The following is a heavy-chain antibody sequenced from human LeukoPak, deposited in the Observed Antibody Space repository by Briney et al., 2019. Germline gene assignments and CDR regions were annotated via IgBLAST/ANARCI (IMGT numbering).Heavy chain of an antibody. V-gene: IGHV3-23*01. D-gene: IGHD2-2*02. CDR1: GFTFSYYA. CDR2: ISDSGGDT. Sequence: GGSLRLSCAASGFTFSYYAMSWVRQAPGRGLEWVSVISDSGGDTSYADSGKGRFTISRDNSKNTVHLQMNSLRVEDTAVYYCAKTDCTSSSCYTIDSWVQGTLVTVSS. J-gene: IGHJ4*02. CDR3: AKTDCTSSSCYTIDS.